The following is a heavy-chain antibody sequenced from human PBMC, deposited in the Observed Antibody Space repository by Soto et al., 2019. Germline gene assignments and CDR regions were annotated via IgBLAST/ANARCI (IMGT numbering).Heavy chain of an antibody. V-gene: IGHV4-34*01. J-gene: IGHJ4*02. CDR2: INQSGIT. Sequence: SETLSLTCAVSGVSLSCHSWSWIRQTPEKGLEWIGQINQSGITKHNPSLKSRVKIFLDTSKNHLSLNLASVTAGDTAVYFCARADLKYFDNWGQGTLVTVSS. CDR3: ARADLKYFDN. CDR1: GVSLSCHS.